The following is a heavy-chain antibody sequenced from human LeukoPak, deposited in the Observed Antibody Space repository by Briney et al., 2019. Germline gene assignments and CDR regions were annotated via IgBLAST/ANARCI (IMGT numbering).Heavy chain of an antibody. V-gene: IGHV4-34*01. D-gene: IGHD5-18*01. CDR3: ARTQRGYNYGYQYYYYGLDV. Sequence: PSETLSLTCAVYGGSFSGYYWSWIRQPPGKGLEWVGEINHSGSTNYNPSLKSRVTISVDTSKNQFSLKLSSVTAADTAVYYCARTQRGYNYGYQYYYYGLDVWGQGTTVTVSS. CDR1: GGSFSGYY. J-gene: IGHJ6*02. CDR2: INHSGST.